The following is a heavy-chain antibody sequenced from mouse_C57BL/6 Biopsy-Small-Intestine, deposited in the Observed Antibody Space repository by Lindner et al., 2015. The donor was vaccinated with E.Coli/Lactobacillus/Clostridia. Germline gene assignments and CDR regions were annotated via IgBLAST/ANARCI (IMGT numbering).Heavy chain of an antibody. D-gene: IGHD2-4*01. CDR1: GYTFTRHF. CDR3: AKVYYSDSGSWAFDL. V-gene: IGHV1-74*01. Sequence: SVKVSCKASGYTFTRHFLHWVRQAPGQGLEWMGMINPNNGDTSYAQKFQGRVTVTRDTSTKTLYMEMSSLRSEDTAVYFCAKVYYSDSGSWAFDLWGQGTMVTVSS. J-gene: IGHJ3*01. CDR2: INPNNGDT.